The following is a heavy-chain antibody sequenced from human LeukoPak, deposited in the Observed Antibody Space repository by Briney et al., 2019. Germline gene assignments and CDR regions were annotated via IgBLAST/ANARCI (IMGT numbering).Heavy chain of an antibody. J-gene: IGHJ5*02. V-gene: IGHV4-39*01. Sequence: PSETLSLTCTVSGGSISSSSYYWGWIRQPPGKGLEWIGSIYYSGSTYYNPSLKSRVTISVDTSKNQFSLKLSSVTAADTAVYYCAMTPDGYCSSTSCYTRYNWFDPWGQGTLVTVSS. D-gene: IGHD2-2*02. CDR2: IYYSGST. CDR3: AMTPDGYCSSTSCYTRYNWFDP. CDR1: GGSISSSSYY.